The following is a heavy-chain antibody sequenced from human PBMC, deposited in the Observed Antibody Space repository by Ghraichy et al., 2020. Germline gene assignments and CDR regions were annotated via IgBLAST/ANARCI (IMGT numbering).Heavy chain of an antibody. D-gene: IGHD3-22*01. CDR3: ARVEDYYDSSGYYYYFDY. CDR2: IYYSGST. Sequence: SDTLSLTCTVSGGSVSSGSYYWSWIRQPPGKGLEWIGYIYYSGSTNFNPSLKSRVTISVDTSKNQFSLKLSSVTAADTAVYYCARVEDYYDSSGYYYYFDYWGQGTLVTVSS. V-gene: IGHV4-61*01. J-gene: IGHJ4*02. CDR1: GGSVSSGSYY.